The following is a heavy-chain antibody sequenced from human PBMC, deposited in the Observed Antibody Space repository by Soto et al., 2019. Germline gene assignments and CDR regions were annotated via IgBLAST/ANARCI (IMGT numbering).Heavy chain of an antibody. CDR1: GYTFTSYY. CDR3: ARAPIGYYFDY. D-gene: IGHD3-10*01. J-gene: IGHJ4*02. CDR2: INLSGGST. V-gene: IGHV1-46*03. Sequence: ASLKVACKASGYTFTSYYMHWVRQAPGQGLEWMGIINLSGGSTSYAQKFQGRVTMTRDTSTSTVYMELSSLRSEDTAVYYCARAPIGYYFDYWGQGTLVTVSS.